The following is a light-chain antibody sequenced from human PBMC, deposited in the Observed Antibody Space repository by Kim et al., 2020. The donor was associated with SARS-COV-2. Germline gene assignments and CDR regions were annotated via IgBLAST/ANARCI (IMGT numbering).Light chain of an antibody. Sequence: SLSQRESATPSSRASQSGSSYLDWYQQNPGQAPRLLIYDASNRATGIPARFSGSESGTDFTITISSLEPEDFAVYYCQQRSNFITFGPGTKVDIK. CDR3: QQRSNFIT. V-gene: IGKV3-11*01. CDR1: QSGSSY. CDR2: DAS. J-gene: IGKJ3*01.